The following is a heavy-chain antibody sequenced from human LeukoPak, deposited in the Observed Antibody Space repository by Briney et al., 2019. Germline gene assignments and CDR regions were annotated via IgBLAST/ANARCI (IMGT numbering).Heavy chain of an antibody. Sequence: PSETLSLTCTVPGGSLSSYYWSWIRQPPGKGLEWIGYLYHSGTTNYNPSLKSRITISVDTSMKQFSLRLSSVTAADTAVYYCARVRFLEWSLYYFDYWGQGALVTVSS. J-gene: IGHJ4*02. V-gene: IGHV4-59*01. CDR2: LYHSGTT. CDR3: ARVRFLEWSLYYFDY. D-gene: IGHD3-3*01. CDR1: GGSLSSYY.